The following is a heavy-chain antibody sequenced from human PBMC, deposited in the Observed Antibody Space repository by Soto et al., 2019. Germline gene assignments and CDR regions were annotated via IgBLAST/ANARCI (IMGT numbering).Heavy chain of an antibody. V-gene: IGHV3-7*03. CDR2: IKQDGGEK. J-gene: IGHJ6*02. CDR1: GFTFSMYW. Sequence: EVQLVESGGGSVQPGESLGLSCLASGFTFSMYWMSWVRQAPGKGLEWVARIKQDGGEKYYVDSVKGRFTVSRDNAKNSLYLQLHSLRADDAGIYYCVRDQLILPADDFYYGVDVWGQGTTVSVSS. CDR3: VRDQLILPADDFYYGVDV.